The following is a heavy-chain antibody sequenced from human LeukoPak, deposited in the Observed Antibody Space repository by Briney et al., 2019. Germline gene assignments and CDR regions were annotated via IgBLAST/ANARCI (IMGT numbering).Heavy chain of an antibody. D-gene: IGHD5-12*01. J-gene: IGHJ5*02. Sequence: SETLSLTCTVSGGSISYYYWSWIRQPPGKGLEWIGYIYYSGSTNYNPSLKSRVTISVDTSKNQFSLKLSSVTAADTAVYYCARDLGWANGYDMIAWFDPWGQGTLVTVSS. CDR1: GGSISYYY. CDR2: IYYSGST. V-gene: IGHV4-59*01. CDR3: ARDLGWANGYDMIAWFDP.